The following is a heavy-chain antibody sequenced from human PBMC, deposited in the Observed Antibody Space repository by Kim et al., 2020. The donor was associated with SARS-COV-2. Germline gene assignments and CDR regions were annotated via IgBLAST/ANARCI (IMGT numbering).Heavy chain of an antibody. CDR3: ARPYRRRGGGAGFDP. D-gene: IGHD4-4*01. Sequence: SETLSLTCAVFGGSISSGDFYWGWIRQPPGKGLEWIGNIDYTGTTYYNPSLKSRVSMSVDSSKNQFSLRLTSLTVADTAVYYCARPYRRRGGGAGFDPWGQGTLVTVSS. CDR1: GGSISSGDFY. CDR2: IDYTGTT. V-gene: IGHV4-39*01. J-gene: IGHJ5*02.